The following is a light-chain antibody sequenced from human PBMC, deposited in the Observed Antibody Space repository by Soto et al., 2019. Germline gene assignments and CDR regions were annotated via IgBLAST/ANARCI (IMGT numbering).Light chain of an antibody. CDR3: QQYSSSPRT. J-gene: IGKJ2*01. V-gene: IGKV3-20*01. Sequence: EIVLTQSPGTLSLSPGERATLSCRASQSVSSSFLAWYQQKPGQAPRLLIYGASSRATGIPDWFSGSGSGNDFTLTISILETDDVAVYYHQQYSSSPRTFGQGTKVEIK. CDR1: QSVSSSF. CDR2: GAS.